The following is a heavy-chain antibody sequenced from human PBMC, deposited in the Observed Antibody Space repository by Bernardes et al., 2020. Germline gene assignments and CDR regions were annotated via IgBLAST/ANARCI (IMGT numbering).Heavy chain of an antibody. J-gene: IGHJ2*01. V-gene: IGHV3-33*08. CDR2: MWADGSKE. CDR1: GFSVSSYG. D-gene: IGHD2-21*02. Sequence: SLRLSCAASGFSVSSYGMHWVRQAPGKGLEWVALMWADGSKEDYVDSVKGRFTISRDKSKNTVYLQMNSLRVEDTALYYCARDEDTTAFHWYYGLWGRGTLVTVSS. CDR3: ARDEDTTAFHWYYGL.